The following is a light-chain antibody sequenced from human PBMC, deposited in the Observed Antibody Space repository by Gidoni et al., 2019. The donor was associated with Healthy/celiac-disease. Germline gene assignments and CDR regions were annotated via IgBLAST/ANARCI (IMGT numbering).Light chain of an antibody. V-gene: IGLV2-8*01. CDR2: EVS. Sequence: QSALTQPPSSSGSPVQSVTISCTGTSSDVGGYNYVSWYQQHPGKAPKLMIYEVSKRPSGVPDRFSGSKSGNTASLTVSGRQAEDEADYYCSSYAGSNNVVFGGGTKLTVL. CDR1: SSDVGGYNY. J-gene: IGLJ2*01. CDR3: SSYAGSNNVV.